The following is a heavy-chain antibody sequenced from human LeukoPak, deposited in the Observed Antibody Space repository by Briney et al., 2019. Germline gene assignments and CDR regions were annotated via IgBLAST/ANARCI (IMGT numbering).Heavy chain of an antibody. CDR2: ISSSSSYI. CDR1: GFTFSSYS. D-gene: IGHD6-13*01. J-gene: IGHJ4*02. CDR3: AKDPPGGAAGTRGFDY. V-gene: IGHV3-21*01. Sequence: GGSLRLSCAASGFTFSSYSMNWVRQAPGKGLEWVSSISSSSSYIYYADSVKGRFTISRDNAKNSLYLQMNSLRAEDTAVYYCAKDPPGGAAGTRGFDYWGQGTLVTVSS.